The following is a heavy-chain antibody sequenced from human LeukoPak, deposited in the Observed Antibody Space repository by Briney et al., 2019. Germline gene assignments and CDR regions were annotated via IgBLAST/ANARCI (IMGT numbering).Heavy chain of an antibody. CDR2: ISSSSSYI. D-gene: IGHD3-16*02. CDR3: ARGLDYVWGSYRPLDY. J-gene: IGHJ4*02. CDR1: GFTFSSYS. V-gene: IGHV3-21*01. Sequence: SGGSLRLSCAASGFTFSSYSMNWVRQAPGKGLEWVSSISSSSSYIYYADSVKGRFTISRDNAKNSLYLQMNSLRAEDTAVYYCARGLDYVWGSYRPLDYWGQGTLVTVSS.